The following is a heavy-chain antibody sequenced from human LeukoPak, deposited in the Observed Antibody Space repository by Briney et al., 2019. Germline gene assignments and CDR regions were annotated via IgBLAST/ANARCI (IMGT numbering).Heavy chain of an antibody. Sequence: GGSLRLSCAASGFTLSSYAMSWVRQAPGKGLEWVSAISGSGGSTYYADSVKGRFTISRDNSKNTLYLQMNSLRAEDTAVYYCAKGGTMVRGVRPSHFDYWGQGTLVTVSS. V-gene: IGHV3-23*01. J-gene: IGHJ4*02. CDR3: AKGGTMVRGVRPSHFDY. D-gene: IGHD3-10*01. CDR1: GFTLSSYA. CDR2: ISGSGGST.